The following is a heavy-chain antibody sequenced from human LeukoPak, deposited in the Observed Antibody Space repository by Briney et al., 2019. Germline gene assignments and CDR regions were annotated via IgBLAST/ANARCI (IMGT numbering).Heavy chain of an antibody. CDR2: IIPIFGTA. CDR3: ARGIAAAGGPLDY. V-gene: IGHV1-69*13. J-gene: IGHJ4*02. D-gene: IGHD6-13*01. CDR1: GGTFSCYA. Sequence: ASVKVSCKASGGTFSCYAISWVRQAPGQGLEWMGGIIPIFGTANYAQKFQGRVTITADESTSTAYMELSSLRSEDTAVYYCARGIAAAGGPLDYWGQGTLVTVSS.